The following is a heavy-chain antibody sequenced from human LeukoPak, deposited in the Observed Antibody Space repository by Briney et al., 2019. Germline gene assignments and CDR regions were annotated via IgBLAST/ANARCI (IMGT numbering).Heavy chain of an antibody. V-gene: IGHV3-30*02. D-gene: IGHD6-19*01. CDR2: IRYDGSNK. Sequence: GGSLRLSCAASGFTFSSYGMHWVRQAPGKGLEWVAFIRYDGSNKYYADSVKGRFTISRDNSKNTLYLQMNSLRAEDTAVYYCARALGDSSGWYRGGWGQGTLVTVSS. J-gene: IGHJ4*02. CDR3: ARALGDSSGWYRGG. CDR1: GFTFSSYG.